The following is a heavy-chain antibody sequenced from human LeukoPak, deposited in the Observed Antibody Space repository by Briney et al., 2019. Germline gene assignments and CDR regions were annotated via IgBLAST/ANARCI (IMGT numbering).Heavy chain of an antibody. J-gene: IGHJ6*02. V-gene: IGHV3-48*03. CDR1: GFTFSSYA. CDR2: ITSGGTI. D-gene: IGHD1-1*01. CDR3: ARGRMVTSAGTTAYYGLDV. Sequence: PGGSLRLSCAASGFTFSSYAISWVRQAPGKGLEWISYITSGGTIDYVDSVKGRFTISRDNAKNSLYLQMSSLRAEDTAVYYCARGRMVTSAGTTAYYGLDVWGQGTTVTVSS.